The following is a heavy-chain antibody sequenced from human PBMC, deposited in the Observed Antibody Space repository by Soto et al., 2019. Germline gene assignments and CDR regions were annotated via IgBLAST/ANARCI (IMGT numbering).Heavy chain of an antibody. Sequence: ASVKVSCKASGYTFTSYGISWVRQAPGQGLEWMGWISAYNGNTNYAQKLQGRVTMTTDTSTSTAYMELRSLRSDDTAVYYCARGNMVRGVPNLVSYFDYWGQGTLVTVSS. CDR1: GYTFTSYG. V-gene: IGHV1-18*01. J-gene: IGHJ4*02. CDR3: ARGNMVRGVPNLVSYFDY. D-gene: IGHD3-10*01. CDR2: ISAYNGNT.